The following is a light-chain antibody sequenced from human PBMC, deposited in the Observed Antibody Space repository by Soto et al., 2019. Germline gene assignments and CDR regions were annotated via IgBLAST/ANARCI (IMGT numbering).Light chain of an antibody. J-gene: IGKJ1*01. Sequence: DIQMTQSPSTLSGSVGDRVTITCRASQTISSWLAWYQQKPGKAPKLLIYKASTLKSGVQSRFSGSGSGTEFTLTIRSLQPGDFATYYCKHYNTYPWTVGQGTKVDI. CDR1: QTISSW. CDR2: KAS. CDR3: KHYNTYPWT. V-gene: IGKV1-5*03.